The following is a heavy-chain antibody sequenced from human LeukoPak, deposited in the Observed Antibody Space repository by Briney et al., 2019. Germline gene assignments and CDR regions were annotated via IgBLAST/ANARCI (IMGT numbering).Heavy chain of an antibody. Sequence: PGGSLRLSCAASGFTFSSYWMNWARQAPGKGLEWVASINHNGNVNYYVDSVKGRFTISRDNAKNSLYLQMNSLRAEDTAMYYCARDRGYCSGGSCYIDYWGQGTLVTVSS. V-gene: IGHV3-7*03. J-gene: IGHJ4*02. D-gene: IGHD2-15*01. CDR2: INHNGNVN. CDR3: ARDRGYCSGGSCYIDY. CDR1: GFTFSSYW.